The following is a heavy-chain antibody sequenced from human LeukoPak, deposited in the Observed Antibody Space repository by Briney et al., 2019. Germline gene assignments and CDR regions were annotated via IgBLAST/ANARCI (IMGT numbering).Heavy chain of an antibody. V-gene: IGHV3-7*01. Sequence: GGSLRLSCAASGFTFSSYWMSWVRQAPGKGLEWVANIKQEGSEKYYVDSVKGRFTISRDNAKNSLYLQMNSLRAEDTAVYYCARVDTAMVRVAYYGMDVWGQGTTVTVSS. CDR2: IKQEGSEK. D-gene: IGHD5-18*01. CDR3: ARVDTAMVRVAYYGMDV. CDR1: GFTFSSYW. J-gene: IGHJ6*02.